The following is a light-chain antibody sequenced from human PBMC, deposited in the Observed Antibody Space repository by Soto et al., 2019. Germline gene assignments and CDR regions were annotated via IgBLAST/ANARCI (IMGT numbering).Light chain of an antibody. CDR3: QQYHNWSIT. CDR2: DVS. J-gene: IGKJ5*01. Sequence: EIVMTQSPGTLSVSPGERATLSCRAGQGVTTNFAWYQQKSGQSPRLLIYDVSTRATGIPARFSGSGSGTEFTLTISSLQSEDFAVYYCQQYHNWSITFGQGTRLEIK. CDR1: QGVTTN. V-gene: IGKV3-15*01.